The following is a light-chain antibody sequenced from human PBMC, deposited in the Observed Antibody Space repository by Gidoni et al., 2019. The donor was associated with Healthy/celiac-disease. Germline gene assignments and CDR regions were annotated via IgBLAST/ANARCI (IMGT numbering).Light chain of an antibody. CDR3: CSYAGSYTLV. V-gene: IGLV2-11*01. CDR1: SSDVGGYNY. J-gene: IGLJ2*01. CDR2: DVS. Sequence: QSPLTQPRSVSGSPGQSVTISCTGTSSDVGGYNYVSWYHQHPVKAPKLMIYDVSKRPSGVPDRFSGSKSGNTASLTISGLQAEDEADYYCCSYAGSYTLVFGGGTKLTVL.